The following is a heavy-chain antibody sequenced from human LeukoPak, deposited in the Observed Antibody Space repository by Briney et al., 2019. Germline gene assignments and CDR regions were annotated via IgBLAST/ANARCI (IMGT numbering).Heavy chain of an antibody. J-gene: IGHJ4*02. CDR2: ISWNSGSI. V-gene: IGHV3-9*01. D-gene: IGHD3-22*01. CDR3: AKDHSANYYDSSGYLDY. Sequence: PGGSLRLSSAASGFTFDDYAMHWVRQAPGKGLEWVSGISWNSGSIGYADSVKGRFTISRDNAKNSLYLQMNSLRAEDTALYYCAKDHSANYYDSSGYLDYWGQGTLVTVSS. CDR1: GFTFDDYA.